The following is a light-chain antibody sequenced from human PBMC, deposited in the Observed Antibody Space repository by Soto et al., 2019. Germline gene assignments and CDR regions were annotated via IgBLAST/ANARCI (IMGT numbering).Light chain of an antibody. J-gene: IGLJ1*01. Sequence: SYELTQPPSVSVAPGQTARITCGGNNIGSKSVHWYQQKPGQAPVLVVYDDSDRPSGIPKRFSGSNSGNTATLTISRVEAGDEADYYCQVWDSSSDPYYVFGTGTKLTVL. V-gene: IGLV3-21*02. CDR1: NIGSKS. CDR3: QVWDSSSDPYYV. CDR2: DDS.